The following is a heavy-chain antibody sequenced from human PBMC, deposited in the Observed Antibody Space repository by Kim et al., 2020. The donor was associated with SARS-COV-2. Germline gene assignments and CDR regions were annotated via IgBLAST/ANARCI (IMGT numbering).Heavy chain of an antibody. J-gene: IGHJ6*03. Sequence: GGSLRLSCAASGFTFSNAWMSWVRQAPGKGLEWVGRIKSKTDGGTTDYAAPVKGRFTISRDDSKNTLYLQMNSLKTEDTAVYYCARQGVVVPAAIPSNYYYYMDVWGKGTTVTVSS. CDR2: IKSKTDGGTT. D-gene: IGHD2-2*02. CDR1: GFTFSNAW. V-gene: IGHV3-15*01. CDR3: ARQGVVVPAAIPSNYYYYMDV.